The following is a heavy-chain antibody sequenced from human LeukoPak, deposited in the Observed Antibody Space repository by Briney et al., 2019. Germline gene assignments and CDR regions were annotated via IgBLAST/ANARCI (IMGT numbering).Heavy chain of an antibody. J-gene: IGHJ5*02. D-gene: IGHD3-10*01. CDR1: GDSVSSDSAV. CDR3: ARDGSASYFNL. Sequence: SQTLLLTCAISGDSVSSDSAVWNWIRQSPSRGLEWLGSTYYRSKWNSHYAESVKSRLTINPDTSRNQFSLQLNSVTPEDTAVYYCARDGSASYFNLWGQGTLVTVSS. V-gene: IGHV6-1*01. CDR2: TYYRSKWNS.